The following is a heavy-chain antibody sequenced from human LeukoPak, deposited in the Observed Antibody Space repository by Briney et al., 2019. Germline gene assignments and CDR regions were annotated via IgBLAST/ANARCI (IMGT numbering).Heavy chain of an antibody. D-gene: IGHD1-26*01. J-gene: IGHJ4*02. Sequence: SETLSLTCAVSGYSISGGYYWGWIRQPPGKGLEWIGSIYHSGSTYYNPSLKSRVTISVDTSKNQFSLKLSSVTAADTAVYYCARIRIVGATVDYWGQGTLVTVSS. CDR3: ARIRIVGATVDY. CDR2: IYHSGST. CDR1: GYSISGGYY. V-gene: IGHV4-38-2*01.